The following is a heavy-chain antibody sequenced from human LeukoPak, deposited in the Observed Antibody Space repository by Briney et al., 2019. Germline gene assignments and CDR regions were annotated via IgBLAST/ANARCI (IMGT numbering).Heavy chain of an antibody. V-gene: IGHV1-69*04. CDR2: IIPILGIA. CDR1: GGTFSSYA. Sequence: GASVKVSCKASGGTFSSYAISWVRQAPGQGLEWMGRIIPILGIANYAQKFQGRVTITADKSTSTAYMELSSLRSEDTAVYYCARGRLGGYFDWMPSPPDSWGQGTLVSVSS. CDR3: ARGRLGGYFDWMPSPPDS. J-gene: IGHJ4*02. D-gene: IGHD3-9*01.